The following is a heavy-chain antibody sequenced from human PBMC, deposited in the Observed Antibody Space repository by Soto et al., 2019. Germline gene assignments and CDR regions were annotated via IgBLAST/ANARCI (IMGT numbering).Heavy chain of an antibody. V-gene: IGHV1-69*06. J-gene: IGHJ4*02. Sequence: SVKVSCKASGGTFSSYAISWARQAPGQGLEWMGGIIPIFGTANYAQKFQGRVTITADKSTSTAYMELSSLRSEDTAVYYCARVGSYCGGDCYPNVFDYWGQGTLVTVSS. D-gene: IGHD2-21*02. CDR1: GGTFSSYA. CDR2: IIPIFGTA. CDR3: ARVGSYCGGDCYPNVFDY.